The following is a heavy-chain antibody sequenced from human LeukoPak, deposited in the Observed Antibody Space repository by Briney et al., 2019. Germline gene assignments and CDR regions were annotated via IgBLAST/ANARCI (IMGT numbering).Heavy chain of an antibody. J-gene: IGHJ3*02. Sequence: GGSLRLSCAASGFTFSSYGMSWVLQAPGKGLEWVSAISGIGGSTYYADSVNGRSTISRDNSKNTLYLQMNSLRAEHTDVYECAKDIYYYYSSGNDAFDIWGQGTMVTVSS. CDR1: GFTFSSYG. V-gene: IGHV3-23*01. CDR2: ISGIGGST. CDR3: AKDIYYYYSSGNDAFDI. D-gene: IGHD3-22*01.